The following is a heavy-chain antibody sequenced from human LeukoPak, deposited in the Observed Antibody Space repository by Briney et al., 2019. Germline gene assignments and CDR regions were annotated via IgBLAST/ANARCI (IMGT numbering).Heavy chain of an antibody. J-gene: IGHJ4*02. D-gene: IGHD3-22*01. V-gene: IGHV1-8*01. CDR3: ARDYYDSSGYYLAGY. CDR2: MNPNSGNT. Sequence: ASVKVSCKASGYTFTSYDINWVRQATGQGLEWMGWMNPNSGNTGYAQKFQGRVTMTRNTSISTAYMELSSLRSEDTAVYYCARDYYDSSGYYLAGYWGQGTLVTVSS. CDR1: GYTFTSYD.